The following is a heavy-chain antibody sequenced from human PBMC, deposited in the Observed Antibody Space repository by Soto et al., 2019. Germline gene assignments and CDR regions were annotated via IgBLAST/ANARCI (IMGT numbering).Heavy chain of an antibody. J-gene: IGHJ1*01. Sequence: GASVKVSCKASGGTFSSYTISWVRQAPGQGLEWMGRIIPILGIANYAQKFQGRVTITADKSTSTAYMELSSLRSEDTAVYYCASIPAAGTRYFQHWGQGTLVTVSS. CDR3: ASIPAAGTRYFQH. CDR2: IIPILGIA. D-gene: IGHD6-13*01. CDR1: GGTFSSYT. V-gene: IGHV1-69*02.